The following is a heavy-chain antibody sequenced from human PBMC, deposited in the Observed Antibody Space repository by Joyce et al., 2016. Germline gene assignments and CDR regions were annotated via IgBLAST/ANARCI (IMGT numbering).Heavy chain of an antibody. CDR3: AKGGSGWYFFDS. Sequence: EVQLVESVGGLIQPGGFLKLSCAASGFAVSNNDMSWVGQAPGKGLEWVSRIYSGGATYYADAVRGRFTISRDNSKNTLYLRMNSLRVEDTAVYYCAKGGSGWYFFDSWGQGTLVTVAS. D-gene: IGHD6-19*01. CDR1: GFAVSNND. CDR2: IYSGGAT. V-gene: IGHV3-53*01. J-gene: IGHJ4*02.